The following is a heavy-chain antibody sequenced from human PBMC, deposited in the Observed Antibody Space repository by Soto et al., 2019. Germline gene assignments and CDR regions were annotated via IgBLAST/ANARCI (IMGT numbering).Heavy chain of an antibody. V-gene: IGHV3-23*01. CDR1: GFTFSTYA. CDR3: ARGKTYFDY. J-gene: IGHJ4*02. CDR2: ISGSGDST. Sequence: GGSLRLSCAASGFTFSTYAMNWVRQAPGKGLEWVSGISGSGDSTYYADSVKGRFTVSRDNSKNTLYLQMNSLRAEDTAVYYCARGKTYFDYWGQGTLVTVSS.